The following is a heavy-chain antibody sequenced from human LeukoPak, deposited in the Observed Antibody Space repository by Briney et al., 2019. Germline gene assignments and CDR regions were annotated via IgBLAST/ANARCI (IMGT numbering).Heavy chain of an antibody. V-gene: IGHV4-59*01. J-gene: IGHJ4*02. Sequence: PSETLSLTCTVSGGSISTYSWSWIRQPPGKGLEWIGYIDYSGATNYNPSLKSRVTTSVDTSKHQFSLKLSSVTAADTAVYYCARVGSYCFEYWGQGTLVTVSS. D-gene: IGHD3-10*01. CDR2: IDYSGAT. CDR3: ARVGSYCFEY. CDR1: GGSISTYS.